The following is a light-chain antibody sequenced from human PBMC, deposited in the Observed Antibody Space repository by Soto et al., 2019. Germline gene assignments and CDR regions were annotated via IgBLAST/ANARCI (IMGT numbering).Light chain of an antibody. CDR2: DVF. CDR3: TSWTSTSTYV. J-gene: IGLJ1*01. CDR1: SSDVGGYNY. Sequence: QSVLTQDPSVSGSPGQSITISCTGTSSDVGGYNYVSWYQHHPGKAPKLMIYDVFTRPSGVSNRFSGSKSGNTASLTISALQAEDEADYYCTSWTSTSTYVFGSGTKVTV. V-gene: IGLV2-14*03.